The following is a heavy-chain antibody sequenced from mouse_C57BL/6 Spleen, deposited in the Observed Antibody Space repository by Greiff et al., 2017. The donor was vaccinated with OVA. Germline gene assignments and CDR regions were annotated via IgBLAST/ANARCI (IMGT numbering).Heavy chain of an antibody. J-gene: IGHJ3*01. D-gene: IGHD1-1*01. Sequence: VVKPGASVKISCKASGYTFTDYYMNWVKQSHGKSLEWIGDINPNNGGTSYNQKFKGKATLTVDKSSSTAYMELRSLTSEDSAVYYCARSKIYYGSSSAWFAYWGQGTLVTVSA. V-gene: IGHV1-26*01. CDR2: INPNNGGT. CDR1: GYTFTDYY. CDR3: ARSKIYYGSSSAWFAY.